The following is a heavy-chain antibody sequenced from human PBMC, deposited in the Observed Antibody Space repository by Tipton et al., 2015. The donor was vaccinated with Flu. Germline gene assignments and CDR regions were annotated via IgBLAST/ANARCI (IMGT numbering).Heavy chain of an antibody. CDR1: GGSINGYY. D-gene: IGHD3-10*02. CDR3: ARLSYYDVDLKNFYFDY. Sequence: GLVKPSETLSLTCTVSGGSINGYYWSWIRQPPGKGLEWIGDIYPSGTTYYNPSLKSRVTISVDTSKSQFSLKLRSVTAADTAVYYCARLSYYDVDLKNFYFDYWGQGALVTVSS. V-gene: IGHV4-4*08. J-gene: IGHJ4*02. CDR2: IYPSGTT.